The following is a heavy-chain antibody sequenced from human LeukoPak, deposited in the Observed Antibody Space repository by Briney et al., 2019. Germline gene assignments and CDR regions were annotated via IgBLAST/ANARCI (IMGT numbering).Heavy chain of an antibody. V-gene: IGHV3-21*01. J-gene: IGHJ3*02. CDR2: ISSSSSYI. Sequence: GGSLRLSCAASGFTFSSYGMNWVRQAPGKGLEWVSSISSSSSYIFYADSVKGRFTISRDNAKKSLSLQMNSLRAEDTAVYYCARDRGEDYYGSGNYLRAFDIWGQGTMVTVSS. D-gene: IGHD3-10*01. CDR1: GFTFSSYG. CDR3: ARDRGEDYYGSGNYLRAFDI.